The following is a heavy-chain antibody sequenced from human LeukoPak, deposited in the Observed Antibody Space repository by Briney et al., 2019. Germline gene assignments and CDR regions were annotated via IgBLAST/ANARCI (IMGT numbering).Heavy chain of an antibody. J-gene: IGHJ3*02. Sequence: GGSLRLSCAASGFTFSSYSMNWVRQAPGKGLEWVSSISSSSSYIYYADSVKGRFTISRDNSKNTLYLQMNSLRAEDTAVYYCARGHSSGWYRGLDAFDIWGQGTMVTVSS. V-gene: IGHV3-21*01. D-gene: IGHD6-19*01. CDR3: ARGHSSGWYRGLDAFDI. CDR1: GFTFSSYS. CDR2: ISSSSSYI.